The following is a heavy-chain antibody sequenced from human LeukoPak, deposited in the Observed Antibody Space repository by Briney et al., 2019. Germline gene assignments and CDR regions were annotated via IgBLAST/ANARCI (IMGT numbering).Heavy chain of an antibody. D-gene: IGHD1-1*01. J-gene: IGHJ4*02. CDR1: GFTFSTYW. V-gene: IGHV3-33*08. CDR2: IWYDGSNK. CDR3: ARAPPYTKYFDY. Sequence: PGGSLRLSCAASGFTFSTYWMHWVRQAPGKGLEWVAVIWYDGSNKYYADSVKGRFTISRDNSKNTLYLQMYSLRAEDTAIYYCARAPPYTKYFDYWGRGTLLTVSS.